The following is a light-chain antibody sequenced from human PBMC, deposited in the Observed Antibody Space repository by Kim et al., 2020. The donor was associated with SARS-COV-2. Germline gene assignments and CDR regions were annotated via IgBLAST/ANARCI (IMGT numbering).Light chain of an antibody. CDR1: KLGDKY. V-gene: IGLV3-1*01. J-gene: IGLJ2*01. Sequence: SYELTQPPSVSVSPGQIASITCSGDKLGDKYVCWYQQKPGQSPVVVIYQDSKWPSGIPERFSGSNSGNTATLTISGTQAMDEADYYCQAWDSSTVVFGGGTQLTVL. CDR2: QDS. CDR3: QAWDSSTVV.